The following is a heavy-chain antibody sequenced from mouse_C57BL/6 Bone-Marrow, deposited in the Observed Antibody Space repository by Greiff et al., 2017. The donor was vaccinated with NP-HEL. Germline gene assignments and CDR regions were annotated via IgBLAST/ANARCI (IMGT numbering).Heavy chain of an antibody. Sequence: VQLQQPGAELVRPGTSVKLSCKASGYTFTSYWMHWVKQRPGQGLEWIGVIDPSDSYTNYNQKFKGKATLTVDTSSSTAYMQLSSLTSEDSAVYYCARWAYYSNYFLFDYWGQGTTLTVSS. D-gene: IGHD2-5*01. CDR1: GYTFTSYW. J-gene: IGHJ2*01. V-gene: IGHV1-59*01. CDR3: ARWAYYSNYFLFDY. CDR2: IDPSDSYT.